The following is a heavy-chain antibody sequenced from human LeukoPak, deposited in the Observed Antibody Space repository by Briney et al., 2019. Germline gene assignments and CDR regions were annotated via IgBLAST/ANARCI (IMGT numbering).Heavy chain of an antibody. CDR2: ISDSGGRT. D-gene: IGHD3-22*01. CDR3: AKRYDGSGCFYVYYFDY. J-gene: IGHJ4*02. CDR1: GFTFSSYA. V-gene: IGHV3-23*01. Sequence: GGSLRLSCAASGFTFSSYAMSWVRQAPGKGLEWVSAISDSGGRTYYADSVKGRFTISRDNSKNTLCLQMNSLRAEDTAVYYCAKRYDGSGCFYVYYFDYWGQGTLVTVSS.